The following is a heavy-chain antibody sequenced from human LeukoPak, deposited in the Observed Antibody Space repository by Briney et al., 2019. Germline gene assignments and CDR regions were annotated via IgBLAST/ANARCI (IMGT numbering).Heavy chain of an antibody. CDR2: ISSSSSYI. V-gene: IGHV3-21*01. CDR3: ARDRDSSGYYVGDAFDI. J-gene: IGHJ3*02. CDR1: GFTFSSYS. Sequence: PGGSLRLSCAASGFTFSSYSMNWVRQAPGKGLEWVSSISSSSSYIYYADSVKGRFTISRDNAKNSLYLQMNSLRAEDTAVYYCARDRDSSGYYVGDAFDIWGQGTMVTVSS. D-gene: IGHD3-22*01.